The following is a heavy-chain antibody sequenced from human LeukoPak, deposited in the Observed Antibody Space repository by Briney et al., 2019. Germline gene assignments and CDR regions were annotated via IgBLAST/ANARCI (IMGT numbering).Heavy chain of an antibody. CDR2: IKQDGSEK. Sequence: GGSLRLSCAASGFTFSSYWMSWVRQAPGKGLEWVANIKQDGSEKYYVDSVKGRFTISRDNAKNSLYLQMNSLRAEDTAVYYCARDLDDSSGYYYFDYWGQGTLVTVSS. V-gene: IGHV3-7*01. CDR1: GFTFSSYW. D-gene: IGHD3-22*01. CDR3: ARDLDDSSGYYYFDY. J-gene: IGHJ4*02.